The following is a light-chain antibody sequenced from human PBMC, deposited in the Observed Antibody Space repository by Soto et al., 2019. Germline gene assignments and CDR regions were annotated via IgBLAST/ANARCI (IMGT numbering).Light chain of an antibody. CDR2: GAS. V-gene: IGKV3-15*01. CDR1: QSVSSN. CDR3: QKYSNWPPYT. J-gene: IGKJ2*01. Sequence: EIVMTQSPATLSVSPGERATLSCRASQSVSSNLAWYQQKPGQAPRLLIYGASTRATGIPARFSGSGSGTEFTLNIRSLQAEDFALYYCQKYSNWPPYTFGQGTKLEIK.